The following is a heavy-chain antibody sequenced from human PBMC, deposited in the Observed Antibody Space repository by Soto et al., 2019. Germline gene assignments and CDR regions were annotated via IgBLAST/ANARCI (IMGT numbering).Heavy chain of an antibody. CDR2: IKEDGTEQ. J-gene: IGHJ5*02. Sequence: GSLRLSCAASGFSFSGYWMSWVRQAPGKGPEWVANIKEDGTEQHYVDSVKGRFTISRDNSENSLFLQMNNLRAKDSAIYYCAITTSTVSYWFDPWGPGTQVTVSS. D-gene: IGHD4-4*01. CDR1: GFSFSGYW. V-gene: IGHV3-7*03. CDR3: AITTSTVSYWFDP.